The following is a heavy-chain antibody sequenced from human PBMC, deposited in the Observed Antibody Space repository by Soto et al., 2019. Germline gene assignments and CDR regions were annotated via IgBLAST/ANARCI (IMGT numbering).Heavy chain of an antibody. Sequence: QVQLVQSGAEVKKPGSSVKVSCKASGGTFSSYAISWVRQAPGQGLEWMGGIIPIFGTANYAQKFQGRVTITADESTSTGYMERSSLRSEDTAVYYCAAGGYSYGSGLYYYYGMDVWGQGTTVTVSS. J-gene: IGHJ6*02. CDR3: AAGGYSYGSGLYYYYGMDV. D-gene: IGHD5-18*01. V-gene: IGHV1-69*01. CDR1: GGTFSSYA. CDR2: IIPIFGTA.